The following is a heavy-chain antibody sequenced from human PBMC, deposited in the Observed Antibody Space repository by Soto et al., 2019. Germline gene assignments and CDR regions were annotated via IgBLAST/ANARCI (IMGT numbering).Heavy chain of an antibody. D-gene: IGHD6-6*01. Sequence: GSGPTLVNPTQTLTLTCTFSGFSLSTSGVGVGWIRQPPGKALEWLALIYWDDDNRYSPSLQSRLTITKDTSKNQVVLTMTNMDPVDTATYYCAVLIEFRSSSLFDYWGQGTLVTVSS. CDR2: IYWDDDN. J-gene: IGHJ4*02. CDR3: AVLIEFRSSSLFDY. V-gene: IGHV2-5*02. CDR1: GFSLSTSGVG.